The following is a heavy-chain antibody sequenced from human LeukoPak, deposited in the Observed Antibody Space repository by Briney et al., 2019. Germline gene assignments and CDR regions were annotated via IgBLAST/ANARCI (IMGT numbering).Heavy chain of an antibody. CDR3: ARLRGPGIAVAGTFDY. V-gene: IGHV4-34*01. CDR2: INHSGST. D-gene: IGHD6-19*01. Sequence: SETLSLTCAVYGGSFSGYYWSWIRQPPGKGLEWIGEINHSGSTNYNPSLKSRATISVDTSKNQFSLKLSSVTAADTAVYYCARLRGPGIAVAGTFDYWGQGTLVTVSS. J-gene: IGHJ4*02. CDR1: GGSFSGYY.